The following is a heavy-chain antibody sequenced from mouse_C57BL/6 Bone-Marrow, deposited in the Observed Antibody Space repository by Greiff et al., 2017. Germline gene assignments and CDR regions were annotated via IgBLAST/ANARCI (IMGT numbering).Heavy chain of an antibody. Sequence: QVQLQQPGAELVKPGASVKMSCKASGYTFTSYWITWVKQRPGQGLEWIGDIYPGSGSTNYNEKFKSKATLTVDTSSSPAYMQLSSLTSEDSAVYYCARKGGYYGWDYFDYWGQGTTLTVSS. D-gene: IGHD1-1*01. CDR3: ARKGGYYGWDYFDY. CDR2: IYPGSGST. J-gene: IGHJ2*01. CDR1: GYTFTSYW. V-gene: IGHV1-55*01.